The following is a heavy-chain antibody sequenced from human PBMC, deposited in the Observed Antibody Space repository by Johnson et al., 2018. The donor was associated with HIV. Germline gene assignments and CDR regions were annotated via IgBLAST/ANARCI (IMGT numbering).Heavy chain of an antibody. V-gene: IGHV3-74*01. D-gene: IGHD2-15*01. Sequence: VQLVESGGGVVQPGRSLRLSCAASGFTFSSYAMHWVRQAPGKGLVWVSRIKSDGSRTSYPDSVQGRFTISRANAKNTLYLQMNSLSAEYKAVYYCARDDGGGGDAFDIWGQGTMVTVSS. J-gene: IGHJ3*02. CDR1: GFTFSSYA. CDR3: ARDDGGGGDAFDI. CDR2: IKSDGSRT.